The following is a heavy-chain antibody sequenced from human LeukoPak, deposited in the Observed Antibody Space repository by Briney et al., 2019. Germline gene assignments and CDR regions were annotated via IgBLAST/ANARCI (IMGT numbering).Heavy chain of an antibody. Sequence: SETLSLTCAVYSGSFSGYFWSWIRQPPGKGLEWIGEINHSGSTNYNPSLKSRVTISVDTSKNQFSLKLNSVTAADTAVYYCARWEVWFGESLLSWGQGTLVTVSS. CDR3: ARWEVWFGESLLS. CDR1: SGSFSGYF. CDR2: INHSGST. D-gene: IGHD3-10*01. J-gene: IGHJ4*02. V-gene: IGHV4-34*01.